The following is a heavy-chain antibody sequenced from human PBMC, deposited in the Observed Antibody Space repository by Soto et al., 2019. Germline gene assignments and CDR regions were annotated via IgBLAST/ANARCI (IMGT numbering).Heavy chain of an antibody. CDR3: ARGRYGDY. CDR2: ISAHSGNT. CDR1: GYAFTTYG. V-gene: IGHV1-18*01. Sequence: QVHLVQSGAEVKKPGASVKVYCKGSGYAFTTYGITWVRQAPGQGLEWMGWISAHSGNTNYAQKLQARVTVTRETSTSPAYMELRSLRSDDTAVYYCARGRYGDYWGQGAVVTVSS. J-gene: IGHJ4*02. D-gene: IGHD1-1*01.